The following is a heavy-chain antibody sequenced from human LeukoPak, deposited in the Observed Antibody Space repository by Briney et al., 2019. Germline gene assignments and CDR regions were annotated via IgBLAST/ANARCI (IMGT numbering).Heavy chain of an antibody. CDR1: GYTFTDYY. D-gene: IGHD1/OR15-1a*01. Sequence: ASVKVSCKASGYTFTDYYMYWVRQAPGQGLDWVGWINPTSGATNYAQKFQGRVTMNRDTSNNTSYMELSRLRSDDTAVYYCAREFRTTTWSFDAFDLWGQGTMVTVSS. V-gene: IGHV1-2*02. CDR2: INPTSGAT. J-gene: IGHJ3*01. CDR3: AREFRTTTWSFDAFDL.